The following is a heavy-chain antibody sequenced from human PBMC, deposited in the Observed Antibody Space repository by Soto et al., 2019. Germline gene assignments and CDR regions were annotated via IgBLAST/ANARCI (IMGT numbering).Heavy chain of an antibody. V-gene: IGHV3-53*02. D-gene: IGHD4-17*01. CDR3: ARGMTTVTIEEAGFDY. Sequence: EVQLVETGGGLIQPGGSLRLSCAASGFTVSSNYMSWVRQAPGKGLEWVSVIYSGGSTYYADSVKGRFTISRDNSKNTLYLQMNSLRAEDTAVYYCARGMTTVTIEEAGFDYWGQGTLVTVSS. CDR2: IYSGGST. CDR1: GFTVSSNY. J-gene: IGHJ4*02.